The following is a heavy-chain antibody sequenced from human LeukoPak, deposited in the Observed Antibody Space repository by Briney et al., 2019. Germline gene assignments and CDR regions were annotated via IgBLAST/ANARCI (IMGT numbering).Heavy chain of an antibody. CDR2: IIPIIGTA. D-gene: IGHD3-9*01. J-gene: IGHJ3*02. V-gene: IGHV1-69*05. Sequence: SVKVSCKASGGTFSSYAISWVRQAPGQGLEWMGRIIPIIGTANYAQKFQGRVTITTDESTSTAYMELSSLRSEDTVVYYCAKRGLRYFDPGAFDIWGQGTMVTVSS. CDR3: AKRGLRYFDPGAFDI. CDR1: GGTFSSYA.